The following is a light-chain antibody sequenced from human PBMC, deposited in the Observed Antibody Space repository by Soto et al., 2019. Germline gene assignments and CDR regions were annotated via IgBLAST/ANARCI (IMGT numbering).Light chain of an antibody. J-gene: IGLJ1*01. CDR3: SSDTSSSTYV. V-gene: IGLV2-14*01. Sequence: QSALTQPASVSGSPGQSITISCTGTSSDVGGYNYVSWYQQHPGKAPKLMIYDVSNRPSGVSNRFSGSKSGNTASLTISGPQGEDEGDYYCSSDTSSSTYVFGTGTKVTVL. CDR2: DVS. CDR1: SSDVGGYNY.